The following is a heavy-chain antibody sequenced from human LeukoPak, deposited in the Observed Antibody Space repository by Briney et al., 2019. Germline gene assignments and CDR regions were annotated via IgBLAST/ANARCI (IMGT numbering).Heavy chain of an antibody. CDR2: INHSGST. CDR1: GGSFSGYY. V-gene: IGHV4-34*01. Sequence: PSETLSLTCAVYGGSFSGYYWSWIRQPPGKGQEWIGEINHSGSTNYNPSLKSRVTISVDTSKNQFSLKLSSVTAADTAVYYCARRRWLLDYWGQGTLVTVSS. J-gene: IGHJ4*02. CDR3: ARRRWLLDY. D-gene: IGHD3-22*01.